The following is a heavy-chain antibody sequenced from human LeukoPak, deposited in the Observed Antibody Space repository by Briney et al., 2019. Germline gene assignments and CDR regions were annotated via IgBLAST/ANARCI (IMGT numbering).Heavy chain of an antibody. CDR1: VLTLSIYA. V-gene: IGHV3-30*04. CDR2: ISYDGSHT. Sequence: PGSTQRLSYAASVLTLSIYATHWATQAPGKGLEWGTVISYDGSHTIYADSSKGRFTISRDNSKNTLFLLMNSLRVEDTAVFYCARDYCSSTSCYDGYFDYWGQGTLVTVSS. J-gene: IGHJ4*02. CDR3: ARDYCSSTSCYDGYFDY. D-gene: IGHD2-2*01.